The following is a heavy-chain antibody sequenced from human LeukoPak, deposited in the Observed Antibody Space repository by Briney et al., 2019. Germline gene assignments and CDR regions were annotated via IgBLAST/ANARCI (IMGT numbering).Heavy chain of an antibody. CDR3: VRDKIVGATKNDY. V-gene: IGHV3-7*03. CDR1: GFTFSSSW. CDR2: INQDGSEK. Sequence: GGSLRLSCAASGFTFSSSWMSWVRQAPGKGLEWVANINQDGSEKHYVDSVKGRFTISRDNAQNSLYLHMNSLRAEDTAVYYCVRDKIVGATKNDYWGQGILVTVSS. J-gene: IGHJ4*02. D-gene: IGHD1-26*01.